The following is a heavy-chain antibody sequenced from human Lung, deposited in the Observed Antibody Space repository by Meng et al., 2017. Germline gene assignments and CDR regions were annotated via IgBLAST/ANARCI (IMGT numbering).Heavy chain of an antibody. CDR3: TWDDKAVSDY. V-gene: IGHV3-15*01. CDR2: IKSNTDGGTA. D-gene: IGHD1-26*01. CDR1: GFYFNNAW. Sequence: VHLVESGGDFGKPGGSLSLSCAASGFYFNNAWMSWVRQAPGKGLEWVGRIKSNTDGGTAEYAAPVTGRFTISRDDSKSTLYLQMSGLRIDDTGVYYCTWDDKAVSDYWGQGTLVTVSS. J-gene: IGHJ4*02.